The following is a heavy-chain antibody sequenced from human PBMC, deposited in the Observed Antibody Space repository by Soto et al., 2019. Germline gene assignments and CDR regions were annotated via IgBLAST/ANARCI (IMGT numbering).Heavy chain of an antibody. J-gene: IGHJ4*02. CDR1: GFTFSDYY. CDR2: INPSISTI. D-gene: IGHD5-18*01. CDR3: VREEITAMVLDD. Sequence: GGSLRLSCAASGFTFSDYYMSWIRQAPGKGLEWVSFINPSISTIYYADSVKGRFTISRDNAKNSLYLQMNSLRVEDTAVYYCVREEITAMVLDDWGQGALGTGSS. V-gene: IGHV3-11*01.